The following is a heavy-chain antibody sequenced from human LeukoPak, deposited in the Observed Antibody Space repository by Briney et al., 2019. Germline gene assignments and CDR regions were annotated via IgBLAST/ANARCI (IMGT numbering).Heavy chain of an antibody. CDR2: ITAIFRTT. V-gene: IGHV1-69*13. Sequence: SVKVSCKTSGGTFNSYAISWVRQAPGQGLEWMGGITAIFRTTNYAQKFQGRVTITADESMSTVYMELSSLRSEDTAAYYCARHSGYHSTMYLDYWGQGTLVTVSS. D-gene: IGHD3-22*01. J-gene: IGHJ4*02. CDR1: GGTFNSYA. CDR3: ARHSGYHSTMYLDY.